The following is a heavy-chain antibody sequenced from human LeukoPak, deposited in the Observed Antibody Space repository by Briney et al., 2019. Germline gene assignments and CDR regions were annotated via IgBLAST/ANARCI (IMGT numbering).Heavy chain of an antibody. CDR2: ISYDGSNK. J-gene: IGHJ4*02. CDR3: ARDPSPYDSSGYYWYYFDY. Sequence: GGSLRLSCAASGFTFSSYAMHWVRQAPGKGLEWVAVISYDGSNKYYADSVKGRFTISRDNSKNTLYLQMNSLRAEDTGVYYCARDPSPYDSSGYYWYYFDYWGQGTLVTVSS. CDR1: GFTFSSYA. V-gene: IGHV3-30-3*01. D-gene: IGHD3-22*01.